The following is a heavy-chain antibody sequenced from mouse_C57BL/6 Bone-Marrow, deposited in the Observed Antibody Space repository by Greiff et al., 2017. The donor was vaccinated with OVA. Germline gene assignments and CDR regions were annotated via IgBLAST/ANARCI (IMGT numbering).Heavy chain of an antibody. CDR1: GYTFTSYW. CDR2: IDPSDSYT. J-gene: IGHJ3*01. CDR3: ASAVFAY. V-gene: IGHV1-50*01. Sequence: VQLQQPGAELVKPGASVKLSCKASGYTFTSYWMQWVKQRPGQGLEWIGEIDPSDSYTNYNQKFKGKATLTVDTSSSTAYMQLSRLTSEDSAVYYCASAVFAYWGQGLWSLSLQ.